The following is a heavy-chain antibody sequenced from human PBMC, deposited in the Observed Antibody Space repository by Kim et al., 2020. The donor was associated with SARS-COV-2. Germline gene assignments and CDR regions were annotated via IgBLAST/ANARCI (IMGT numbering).Heavy chain of an antibody. CDR1: GFTFSSYA. Sequence: GGSLRLSCAASGFTFSSYAMSWVRQAPGKGLEWVSAISGSGGSTYYADSVKGRFTISRDNSKNTLYLQMNSLRAEDTAVYYCATLPHSSSAGLPNYYYYGMYVWGQGTKVTVSS. CDR3: ATLPHSSSAGLPNYYYYGMYV. V-gene: IGHV3-23*01. CDR2: ISGSGGST. D-gene: IGHD6-6*01. J-gene: IGHJ6*02.